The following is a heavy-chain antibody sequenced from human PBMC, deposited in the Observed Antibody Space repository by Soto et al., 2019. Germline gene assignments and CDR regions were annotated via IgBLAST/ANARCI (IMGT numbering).Heavy chain of an antibody. CDR3: ARYRIYDRSGYHYYGMAV. Sequence: QVQLQESGPGLVKPSQTLSLTCTVSGGSISSGDYYWGWISQPPGKGLEWIGYIYYRGSTYYNPYLKSCTTISVDRSQNQFSLKLSSVTAADTAVDYRARYRIYDRSGYHYYGMAVWGQGTTVTVFS. CDR2: IYYRGST. D-gene: IGHD3-22*01. CDR1: GGSISSGDYY. J-gene: IGHJ6*02. V-gene: IGHV4-30-4*01.